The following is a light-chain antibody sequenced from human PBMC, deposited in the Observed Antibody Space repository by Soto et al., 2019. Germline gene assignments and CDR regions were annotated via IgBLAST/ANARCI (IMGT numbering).Light chain of an antibody. V-gene: IGLV1-44*01. CDR3: AAWDGSLQSWV. J-gene: IGLJ3*02. CDR1: SSNIGSHV. Sequence: QSVLTQPPSASETPGQRVTISCSGSSSNIGSHVVNWYQQVPGTAPKLLIYTNNQRPSGVPDRFSDSKSGTSASLAISGLQSEDEADYYCAAWDGSLQSWVFGGGTKLTVL. CDR2: TNN.